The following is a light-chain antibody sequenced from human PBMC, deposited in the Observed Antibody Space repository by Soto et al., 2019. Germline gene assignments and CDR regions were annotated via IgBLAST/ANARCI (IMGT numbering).Light chain of an antibody. J-gene: IGLJ2*01. V-gene: IGLV2-14*01. CDR3: SSYAGSSARVV. CDR1: SSDVGNYNY. CDR2: EVS. Sequence: QSVLTQPASVSGSPGQSITISCTGTSSDVGNYNYVSWFQQHPGKAPKLILFEVSYRPSGISDRFSGSESDTTASLIISGLQPEDEADYYCSSYAGSSARVVFGGGTKLTVL.